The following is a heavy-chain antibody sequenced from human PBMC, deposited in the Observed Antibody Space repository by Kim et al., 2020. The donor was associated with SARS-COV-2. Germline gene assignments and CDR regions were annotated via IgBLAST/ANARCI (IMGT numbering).Heavy chain of an antibody. CDR3: ARAAAAGVDAFDI. J-gene: IGHJ3*02. Sequence: APKLQGRVPMTTDTSTSTAYMELRSRRSDDTAVYYCARAAAAGVDAFDIWGQGTMVTVSS. D-gene: IGHD6-13*01. V-gene: IGHV1-18*01.